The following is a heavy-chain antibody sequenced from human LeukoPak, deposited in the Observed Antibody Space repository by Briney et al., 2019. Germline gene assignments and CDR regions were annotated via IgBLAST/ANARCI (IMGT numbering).Heavy chain of an antibody. D-gene: IGHD3-10*01. Sequence: SETLSLTCAVYGGSFSGYYWSWIRQPPGEGLEWIGEINHSGSTNYNPSLKSRVTISVDTSKNQFSLKLSSVTAADTAVYYCARRRITMVRGVPYGMDVWGQGTTVTVSS. J-gene: IGHJ6*02. CDR2: INHSGST. CDR1: GGSFSGYY. CDR3: ARRRITMVRGVPYGMDV. V-gene: IGHV4-34*01.